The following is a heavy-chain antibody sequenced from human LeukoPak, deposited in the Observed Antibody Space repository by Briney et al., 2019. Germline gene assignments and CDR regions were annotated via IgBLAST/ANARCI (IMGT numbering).Heavy chain of an antibody. D-gene: IGHD6-19*01. CDR3: AKPGYSSGWYPAYYYYMDV. CDR2: ISGSGGST. Sequence: HPGGSLRLSCAASGFTFSSYAMSWVRQAPGKGLEWVSAISGSGGSTYYADSVKGRFTISRDNSKNTLYLQMNSLRAEDTAVYYCAKPGYSSGWYPAYYYYMDVWGKGTTVTVSS. CDR1: GFTFSSYA. J-gene: IGHJ6*03. V-gene: IGHV3-23*01.